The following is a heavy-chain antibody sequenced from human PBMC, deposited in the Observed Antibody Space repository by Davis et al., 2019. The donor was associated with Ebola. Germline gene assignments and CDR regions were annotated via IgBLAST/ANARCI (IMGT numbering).Heavy chain of an antibody. V-gene: IGHV4-59*01. CDR1: GGSISSYY. J-gene: IGHJ3*02. Sequence: SETLSLTCTVSGGSISSYYWSWILQPPGKGLEWIGYIYYSGSTNYNPSLKSRVTISVDTSKNQFSLKLSSVTAADTAVYYCARASHDDAFDIWGQGTMVTVSS. CDR2: IYYSGST. CDR3: ARASHDDAFDI.